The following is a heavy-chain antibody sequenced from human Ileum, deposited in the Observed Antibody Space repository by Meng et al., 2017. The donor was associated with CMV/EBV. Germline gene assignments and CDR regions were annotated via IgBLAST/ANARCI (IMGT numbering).Heavy chain of an antibody. J-gene: IGHJ4*02. Sequence: CKDSGYTFTSNNVIWVRQAPGQGPEWMGWIDTNTGHPTYAQGFTGRFVFSLDTSVSTAYLQISSLKAEDTAVYYCARDGLSGRYFDYWGQGTLVTVSS. CDR1: GYTFTSNN. V-gene: IGHV7-4-1*02. CDR3: ARDGLSGRYFDY. D-gene: IGHD1-26*01. CDR2: IDTNTGHP.